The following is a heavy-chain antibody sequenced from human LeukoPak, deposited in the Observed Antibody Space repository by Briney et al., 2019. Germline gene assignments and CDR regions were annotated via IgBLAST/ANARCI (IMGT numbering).Heavy chain of an antibody. Sequence: GESLKISCKGSGYSFTSYWIGWERQMPGKGLEWMGIIYPGYSDTRYSPSFQGQVTISADKSISTAYLQWSSLKASDTALYYCARLGCYYGSGSHTLFDYWGQGTLVSVSS. CDR2: IYPGYSDT. V-gene: IGHV5-51*01. D-gene: IGHD3-10*01. CDR3: ARLGCYYGSGSHTLFDY. J-gene: IGHJ4*02. CDR1: GYSFTSYW.